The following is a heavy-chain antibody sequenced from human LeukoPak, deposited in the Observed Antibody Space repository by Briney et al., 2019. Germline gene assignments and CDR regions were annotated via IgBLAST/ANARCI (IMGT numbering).Heavy chain of an antibody. J-gene: IGHJ3*02. D-gene: IGHD2-21*02. CDR2: ISVINNANT. CDR1: GYTFSSYG. CDR3: SREFPFCGADCFSGVFDI. Sequence: ASVKVSCKASGYTFSSYGINWVRQAPGQGLEWMGWISVINNANTRYAQNFQGRLTMTTDTSTTTAYMELRSLRSDDTAVYYCSREFPFCGADCFSGVFDIWGQGTMVPVS. V-gene: IGHV1-18*01.